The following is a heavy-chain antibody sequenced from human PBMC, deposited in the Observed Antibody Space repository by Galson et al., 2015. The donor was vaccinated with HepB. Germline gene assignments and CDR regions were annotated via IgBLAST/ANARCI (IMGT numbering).Heavy chain of an antibody. V-gene: IGHV3-74*01. J-gene: IGHJ3*02. D-gene: IGHD2/OR15-2a*01. CDR2: INSDGSST. CDR3: ARVSMQQGRYAFDI. CDR1: GFTFSSYW. Sequence: SLRLSCAASGFTFSSYWMHWVRQAPGKGLVWVSRINSDGSSTSYADSVKGRFTISRDNAKNTLYLQMNSLRAEDTAVYYCARVSMQQGRYAFDIWGQGTMVTVSS.